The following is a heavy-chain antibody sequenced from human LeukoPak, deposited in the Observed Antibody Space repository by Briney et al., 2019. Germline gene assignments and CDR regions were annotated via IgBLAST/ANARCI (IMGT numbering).Heavy chain of an antibody. CDR1: VFSFSDYY. Sequence: VGSPRLSSAASVFSFSDYYMNCIRQAPGQGLEWVSYITSSGSTIYYADSVKGRFTISRDNAKNSLYLQMNSLRAEDTAVYYCVRDGSSWSFDYWGQGTLVTVSS. J-gene: IGHJ4*02. D-gene: IGHD6-13*01. CDR2: ITSSGSTI. V-gene: IGHV3-11*01. CDR3: VRDGSSWSFDY.